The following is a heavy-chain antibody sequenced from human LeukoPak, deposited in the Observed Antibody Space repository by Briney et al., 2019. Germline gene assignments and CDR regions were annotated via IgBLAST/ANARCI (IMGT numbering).Heavy chain of an antibody. CDR1: GFTFSSYA. D-gene: IGHD2-15*01. Sequence: GGSLTLSCAASGFTFSSYAMSWVRQAPRKGLEWLLAISGSGGSTYYADSVKGRFTISRENSKNTLYLQMNSLRVEDTALYYCPKRALGYCSGGSCYLGFFDYWGQRTLLTVSS. J-gene: IGHJ4*02. CDR2: ISGSGGST. CDR3: PKRALGYCSGGSCYLGFFDY. V-gene: IGHV3-23*01.